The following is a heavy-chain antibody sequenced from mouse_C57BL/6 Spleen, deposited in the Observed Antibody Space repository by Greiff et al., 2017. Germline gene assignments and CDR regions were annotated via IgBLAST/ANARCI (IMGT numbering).Heavy chain of an antibody. CDR2: ISSGSSTI. CDR1: GFTFSDYG. Sequence: VQGVESGGGLVKPGGSLKLSCSASGFTFSDYGMHWVRQAPEKGLEWVAYISSGSSTIYYADTVKGRFTISRDNAKNTLFLQMTSLRSEDTAMYYWARGGGIYDGYYLWFAYWGQGTLVTVSA. J-gene: IGHJ3*01. CDR3: ARGGGIYDGYYLWFAY. V-gene: IGHV5-17*01. D-gene: IGHD2-3*01.